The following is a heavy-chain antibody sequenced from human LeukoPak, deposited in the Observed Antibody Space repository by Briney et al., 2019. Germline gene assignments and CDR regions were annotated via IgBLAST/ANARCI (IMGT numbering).Heavy chain of an antibody. V-gene: IGHV4-59*01. Sequence: SETLSLTCAVSGGSISTYYWSWIRQPPGKGLEWIGSFHYSGDTNYNPSLKSRVTISVDTSKNFFSLNLRSVTAADTAVYYCARGRQFSTYWGQGTLVTVSS. CDR2: FHYSGDT. CDR1: GGSISTYY. J-gene: IGHJ4*02. CDR3: ARGRQFSTY. D-gene: IGHD5-24*01.